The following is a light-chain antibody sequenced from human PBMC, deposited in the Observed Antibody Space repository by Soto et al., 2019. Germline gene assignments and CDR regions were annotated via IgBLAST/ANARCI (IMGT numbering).Light chain of an antibody. CDR2: GAS. J-gene: IGKJ5*01. Sequence: TQSPVMLSVSTGERATVSCRASQSLNSNLAWSQQTPGQAPRLLIYGASSRATGIPDRFSGSGSGTDFTLTISRLEPEDFPVYYCQQYGSSPPFGQGTRLENK. V-gene: IGKV3-20*01. CDR1: QSLNSN. CDR3: QQYGSSPP.